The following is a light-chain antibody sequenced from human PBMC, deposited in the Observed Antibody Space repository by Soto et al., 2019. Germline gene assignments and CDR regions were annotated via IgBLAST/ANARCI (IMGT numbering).Light chain of an antibody. CDR3: SSFTSNSTFC. V-gene: IGLV2-14*01. Sequence: QSALTQPASVSGSPGQSIAISCTGTSSDIGAYNYVSWYQQYPGKAPKLMIYDVSNRPSGVSDRFSGSKSGNTASLTISGLQGGDEAGDYGSSFTSNSTFCFGTAPKVPGL. CDR2: DVS. J-gene: IGLJ1*01. CDR1: SSDIGAYNY.